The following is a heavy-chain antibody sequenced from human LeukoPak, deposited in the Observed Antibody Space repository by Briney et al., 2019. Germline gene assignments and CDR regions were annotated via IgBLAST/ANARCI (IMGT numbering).Heavy chain of an antibody. D-gene: IGHD3-22*01. CDR3: ARERREYYYDSSGYYFFDY. J-gene: IGHJ4*02. CDR1: GGSFSGYY. Sequence: SETLSLTCAVYGGSFSGYYWSWIRQPPGKGLEWIEEINHSGSTNYNPSLKSRVTISVDTSKNQFSLKLSSVTAADTAVYYCARERREYYYDSSGYYFFDYWGQGTLVTVSS. CDR2: INHSGST. V-gene: IGHV4-34*01.